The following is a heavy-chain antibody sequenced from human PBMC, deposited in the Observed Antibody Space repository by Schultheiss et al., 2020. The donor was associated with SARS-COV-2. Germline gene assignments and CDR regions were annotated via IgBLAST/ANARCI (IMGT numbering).Heavy chain of an antibody. V-gene: IGHV4-61*02. Sequence: SQTLSLTCTVSGDSISSGNYYWSWIRQPAGTGLEWIGRINVDGRANYSPSLKSRVTLSLDTSKNQFFLKLSSVTAADTAVYYCARGILGSYGSMGWFDPWGQGTLVTVSS. D-gene: IGHD5-18*01. CDR2: INVDGRA. CDR3: ARGILGSYGSMGWFDP. CDR1: GDSISSGNYY. J-gene: IGHJ5*02.